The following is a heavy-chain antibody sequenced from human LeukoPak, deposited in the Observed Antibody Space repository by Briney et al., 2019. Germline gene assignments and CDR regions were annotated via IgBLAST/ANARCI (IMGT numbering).Heavy chain of an antibody. J-gene: IGHJ6*03. D-gene: IGHD1-26*01. Sequence: ASVKVSCKVSGYTLTELSMHWVRQAPGKGLEWMGGFDPEDGETIYAQKFQGRVTMTEDTSTDTAYMELSSLRSEDTAVYYCATSSGKYYYYYYMDVWGKGTTVTVSS. V-gene: IGHV1-24*01. CDR1: GYTLTELS. CDR2: FDPEDGET. CDR3: ATSSGKYYYYYYMDV.